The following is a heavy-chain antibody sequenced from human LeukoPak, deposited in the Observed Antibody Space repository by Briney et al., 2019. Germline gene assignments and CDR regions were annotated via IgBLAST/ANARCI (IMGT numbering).Heavy chain of an antibody. CDR2: MNPNSGNT. CDR3: ARPNVDTATSDDAFDI. V-gene: IGHV1-8*01. Sequence: GASVKVSCKASGYTFTSYDINWVRQATGQGLEWMGWMNPNSGNTGYAQKFQGRATMTRNTSISTAYMELSSLRSEDTAVYYCARPNVDTATSDDAFDIWGQGTMVTVSS. CDR1: GYTFTSYD. J-gene: IGHJ3*02. D-gene: IGHD5-18*01.